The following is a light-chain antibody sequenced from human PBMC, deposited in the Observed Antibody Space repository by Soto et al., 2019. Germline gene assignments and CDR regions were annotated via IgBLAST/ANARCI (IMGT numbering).Light chain of an antibody. CDR3: QQSYTTPCT. Sequence: DIQMTQSPSSLSASVGDRVTITCRASQSVRTYLNWYQQKPGKAPQLLIYAASNLQSGVPSRFSGSGSETDFTLTISSLQPEDFATYYCQQSYTTPCTFGQGTKVDIK. J-gene: IGKJ1*01. V-gene: IGKV1-39*01. CDR2: AAS. CDR1: QSVRTY.